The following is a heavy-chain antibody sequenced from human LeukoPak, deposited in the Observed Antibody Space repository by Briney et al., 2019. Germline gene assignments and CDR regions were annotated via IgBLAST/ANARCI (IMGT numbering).Heavy chain of an antibody. CDR2: INWNGGST. J-gene: IGHJ4*02. CDR3: ARRGTGGYCTNGVCVDY. CDR1: GFTFDDYG. V-gene: IGHV3-20*04. Sequence: GGSLRLSCAASGFTFDDYGMSWVRQAPGKGLEWVSGINWNGGSTGYADSVKGRFTISRDNAKNSLYLQMNSLRAEDTALYYCARRGTGGYCTNGVCVDYWGQGTLVTVSS. D-gene: IGHD2-8*01.